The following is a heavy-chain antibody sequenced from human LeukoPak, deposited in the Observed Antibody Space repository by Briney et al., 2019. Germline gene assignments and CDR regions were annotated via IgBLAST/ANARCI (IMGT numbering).Heavy chain of an antibody. V-gene: IGHV3-30*18. Sequence: GGSLRLSCAASGFTFSSYGMHWVRQAPGKGREGVAVISYDGSNKDYADSVKGRFTISRDNSKNTLYLQMNSLRAEDTAVYYCAKDQLRYNWNDGLIDYWGQGTLVTVSS. CDR1: GFTFSSYG. J-gene: IGHJ4*02. CDR2: ISYDGSNK. CDR3: AKDQLRYNWNDGLIDY. D-gene: IGHD1-1*01.